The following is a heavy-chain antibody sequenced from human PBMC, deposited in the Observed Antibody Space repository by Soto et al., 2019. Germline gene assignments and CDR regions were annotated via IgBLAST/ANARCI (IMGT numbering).Heavy chain of an antibody. D-gene: IGHD4-17*01. V-gene: IGHV3-23*01. CDR2: LSAGGGST. Sequence: GGSLRLSCAASGFTFSTYAMSWFRQAPGKGLEWVSALSAGGGSTYYADSVKGRFTISRDNSLNALYLQMNSLRIEDTAVYYCAHPRGYGVFDAYDIWGQGTMVTVSS. CDR1: GFTFSTYA. CDR3: AHPRGYGVFDAYDI. J-gene: IGHJ3*02.